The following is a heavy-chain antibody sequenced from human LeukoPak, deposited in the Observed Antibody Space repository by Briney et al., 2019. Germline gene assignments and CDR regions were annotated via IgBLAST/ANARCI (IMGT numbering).Heavy chain of an antibody. Sequence: GGSLRLSCAASGFTFSSYSMNWVSQAPGKGLEWVSYISSSSVTIYYADSVKGRFTISRDNAKNSLYLQMNSLRDEDTAVYYCARVYGSGSPPDYWGQGTLVTVSS. CDR1: GFTFSSYS. CDR2: ISSSSVTI. J-gene: IGHJ4*02. V-gene: IGHV3-48*02. CDR3: ARVYGSGSPPDY. D-gene: IGHD3-10*01.